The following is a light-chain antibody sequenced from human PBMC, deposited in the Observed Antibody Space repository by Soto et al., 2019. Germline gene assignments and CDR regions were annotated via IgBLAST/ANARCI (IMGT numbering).Light chain of an antibody. CDR3: SSYAGSNIYV. J-gene: IGLJ1*01. V-gene: IGLV2-8*01. Sequence: QSALTQPPSASGSPGQSVTISCIGTSSDVGDYNYVSWYQHHPGKAPKLMIFEVTKRPSGVPDRFSGSKSGNTASLTISGLQAEDEADYYCSSYAGSNIYVFGTGTKLTVL. CDR2: EVT. CDR1: SSDVGDYNY.